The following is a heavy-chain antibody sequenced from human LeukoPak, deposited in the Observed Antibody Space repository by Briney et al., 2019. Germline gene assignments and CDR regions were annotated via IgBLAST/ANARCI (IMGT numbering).Heavy chain of an antibody. Sequence: GASVKVSCKASGYTFTGYYMYWVRQAPGQGLEWMGWINPNSGDTGYEQKFQGRVTMTRDTSISTAYMELSRLTSDDTAVYYCARGRQINMRVVIIDDYWGQGTLVTVSS. V-gene: IGHV1-2*02. D-gene: IGHD3-22*01. J-gene: IGHJ4*02. CDR1: GYTFTGYY. CDR3: ARGRQINMRVVIIDDY. CDR2: INPNSGDT.